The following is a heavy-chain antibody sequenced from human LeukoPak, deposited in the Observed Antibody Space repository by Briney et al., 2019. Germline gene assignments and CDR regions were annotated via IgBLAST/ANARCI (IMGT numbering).Heavy chain of an antibody. D-gene: IGHD7-27*01. J-gene: IGHJ4*02. CDR3: VKDRNWGSICADY. CDR2: INKDGGEK. Sequence: PGGSLRLSCAASGFTFSSYWMSWVRQAPGKGLEWVANINKDGGEKYYVDSVKGRFTISRDNAKNSLYLQMNSLRADDTAVYYCVKDRNWGSICADYWGQGTLVTVSS. CDR1: GFTFSSYW. V-gene: IGHV3-7*03.